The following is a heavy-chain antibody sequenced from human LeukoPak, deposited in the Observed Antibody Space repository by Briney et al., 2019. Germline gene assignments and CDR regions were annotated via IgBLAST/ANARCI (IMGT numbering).Heavy chain of an antibody. J-gene: IGHJ3*02. V-gene: IGHV4-59*01. CDR2: IYYSGST. Sequence: PSETLSLTCTVSGGSISSYYWSWIRQPPGKGLEWIGYIYYSGSTNYYPSLQSRGTISVDTAKNQFSLKLSSVTAADTAVYYCARSGWGSGSPDAFDIWGQGTMVTVSS. CDR1: GGSISSYY. CDR3: ARSGWGSGSPDAFDI. D-gene: IGHD1-26*01.